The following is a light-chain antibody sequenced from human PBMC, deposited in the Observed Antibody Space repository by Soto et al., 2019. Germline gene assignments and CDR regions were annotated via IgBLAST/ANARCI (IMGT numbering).Light chain of an antibody. CDR1: QSLSRY. J-gene: IGKJ1*01. CDR3: QQYGSSPRT. Sequence: VLTQCPATLTLSPGERATPSCKASQSLSRYLDWYQQKPGQAPSLLIYDASSRDTGIPDRFSGSGSGTDFTLTISRLEPEDFAVYYCQQYGSSPRTFGQGTKVDI. V-gene: IGKV3-20*01. CDR2: DAS.